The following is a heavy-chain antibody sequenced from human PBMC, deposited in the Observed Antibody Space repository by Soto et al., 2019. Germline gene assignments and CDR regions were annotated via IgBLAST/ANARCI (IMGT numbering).Heavy chain of an antibody. CDR2: IIPILGIA. CDR3: ARAAGYGDYVLGY. CDR1: GGTFSSYT. D-gene: IGHD4-17*01. Sequence: QVQLVRSGAEVKKPGSSVKVSCKASGGTFSSYTISWVRQAPGQGLEWMGRIIPILGIANYAQKFQGRVTITADKSTSTAYMELSSLRSEDTAVYYCARAAGYGDYVLGYWGQGTLVTVSS. J-gene: IGHJ4*02. V-gene: IGHV1-69*02.